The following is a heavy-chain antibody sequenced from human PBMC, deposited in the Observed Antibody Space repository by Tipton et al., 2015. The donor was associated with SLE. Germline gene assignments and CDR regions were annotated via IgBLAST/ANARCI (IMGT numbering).Heavy chain of an antibody. CDR1: GGSINNYY. J-gene: IGHJ2*01. D-gene: IGHD2-15*01. Sequence: TLSLTCTVSGGSINNYYWSWIRQPPGKGLEWIGYIYSSGSTNSNPSLTGRVTISVDTSENQFSLKLSPVSAADTAVYYCARDKYCTGGSCFDWYFDVWGRGTLVTVSS. CDR3: ARDKYCTGGSCFDWYFDV. CDR2: IYSSGST. V-gene: IGHV4-4*08.